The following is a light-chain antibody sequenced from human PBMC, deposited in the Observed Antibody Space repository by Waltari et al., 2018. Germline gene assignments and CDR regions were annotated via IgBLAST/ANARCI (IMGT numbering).Light chain of an antibody. CDR3: SSYAGSNILYV. CDR1: SSDVGGYNY. J-gene: IGLJ1*01. Sequence: QSALTQPPSASGSPGQSVTIPCTGTSSDVGGYNYVSWYQHHPGKAPNSMIYEASKRPSGLPDRCSGSKSGNTASLTVSGLQAEDEADYYCSSYAGSNILYVFGTGTKVTVL. CDR2: EAS. V-gene: IGLV2-8*01.